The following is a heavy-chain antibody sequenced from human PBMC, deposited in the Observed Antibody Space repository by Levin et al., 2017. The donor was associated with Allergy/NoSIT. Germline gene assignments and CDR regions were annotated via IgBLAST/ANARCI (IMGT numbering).Heavy chain of an antibody. V-gene: IGHV3-33*01. D-gene: IGHD2-21*02. J-gene: IGHJ2*01. Sequence: GGSLRLSCAASGFAFKSYGMHWVRQAPGKGLEWVAVIWYDGSNKYYVDSVKGRFTISRDNSKNTMYLQMNSLSAEDTAVYYCARNKGDTVKWYFDLWGRGALVSVSS. CDR2: IWYDGSNK. CDR3: ARNKGDTVKWYFDL. CDR1: GFAFKSYG.